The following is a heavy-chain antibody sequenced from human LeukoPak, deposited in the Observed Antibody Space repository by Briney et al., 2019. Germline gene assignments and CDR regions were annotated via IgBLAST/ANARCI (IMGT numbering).Heavy chain of an antibody. CDR1: GFTFSTYW. CDR3: VRGSSTWSRLGDY. V-gene: IGHV3-74*01. D-gene: IGHD6-13*01. J-gene: IGHJ4*02. Sequence: SGGSLRLSCAASGFTFSTYWMHWVRQAPGQGPVWVSRISPDGSTTNYADSVRGRFSIYRDNAKNTLYMQMNSLRVDDTAVYYCVRGSSTWSRLGDYWGQGTLVTVST. CDR2: ISPDGSTT.